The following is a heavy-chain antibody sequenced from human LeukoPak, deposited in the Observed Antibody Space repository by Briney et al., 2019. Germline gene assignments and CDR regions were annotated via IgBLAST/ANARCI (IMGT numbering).Heavy chain of an antibody. D-gene: IGHD1-26*01. J-gene: IGHJ3*02. CDR3: AIRGNYYGRDAFDI. CDR1: GFTVSSNY. CDR2: IYSGGST. Sequence: GGSLRLSCAASGFTVSSNYMSWVRQAPGKGLEWVSVIYSGGSTYYADSVKGRFTISRDNSKNTLYLQMNSLRAEDTAVYYCAIRGNYYGRDAFDIWGQGTMVTVSS. V-gene: IGHV3-53*01.